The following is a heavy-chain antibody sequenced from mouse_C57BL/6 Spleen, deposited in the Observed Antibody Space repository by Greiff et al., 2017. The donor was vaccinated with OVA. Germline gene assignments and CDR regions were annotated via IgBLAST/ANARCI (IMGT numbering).Heavy chain of an antibody. Sequence: EVKLMESGGGLVKPGGSLKLSCAASGFTFSDYGMHWVRQAPEKGLEWVAYISSGSSTIYYADTVKGRFTISRDNAKNTLFLQMTSLRSEDTAMYYCARPCFDYDEGGYFDYWGQGTTLTVSS. V-gene: IGHV5-17*01. D-gene: IGHD2-13*01. CDR1: GFTFSDYG. CDR2: ISSGSSTI. J-gene: IGHJ2*01. CDR3: ARPCFDYDEGGYFDY.